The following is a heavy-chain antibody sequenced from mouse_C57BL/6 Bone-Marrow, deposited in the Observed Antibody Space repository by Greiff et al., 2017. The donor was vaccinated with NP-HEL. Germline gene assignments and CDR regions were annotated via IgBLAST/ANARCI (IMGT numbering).Heavy chain of an antibody. CDR1: GFTFSSYT. Sequence: EVKLVESGGGLVKPGGSLKLSCAASGFTFSSYTMSWVRQTPEKRLEWVATLSGGGGNTYYPDSVKGRFTISRDNAKNTLYLQMSSLRSEDTALYYCARRQLRLNYFDYWGQGTTLTVSS. V-gene: IGHV5-9*01. J-gene: IGHJ2*01. CDR3: ARRQLRLNYFDY. CDR2: LSGGGGNT. D-gene: IGHD3-2*02.